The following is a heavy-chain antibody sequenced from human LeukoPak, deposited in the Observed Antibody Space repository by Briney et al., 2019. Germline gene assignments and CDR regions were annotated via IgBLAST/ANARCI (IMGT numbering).Heavy chain of an antibody. CDR3: AKSWSGYYHYYMDV. CDR1: GFTFSTYA. V-gene: IGHV3-30*02. Sequence: GGSLRLSCATSGFTFSTYAMHWVRQAPGKGLEWVASIRNDGTNKNHIDSVKGRFTISRDNSKNTLFLQMDSLRPEDTAIYYCAKSWSGYYHYYMDVWGKGTTVTVSS. J-gene: IGHJ6*03. CDR2: IRNDGTNK. D-gene: IGHD3-3*01.